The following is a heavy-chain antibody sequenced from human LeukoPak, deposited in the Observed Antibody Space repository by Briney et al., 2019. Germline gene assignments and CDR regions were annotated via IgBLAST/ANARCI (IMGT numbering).Heavy chain of an antibody. CDR3: ARFSGSHPGLGYDP. V-gene: IGHV3-7*01. D-gene: IGHD3-10*01. CDR2: IKQDGSEK. J-gene: IGHJ5*02. CDR1: GFTFSSYW. Sequence: GGSLRLSCAASGFTFSSYWMSWVRQAPGKGLEWVANIKQDGSEKYYVDSVKGRFTISRDNAKNSLYLQMNSLRAEDTAVYYCARFSGSHPGLGYDPWGQGTLVTVSS.